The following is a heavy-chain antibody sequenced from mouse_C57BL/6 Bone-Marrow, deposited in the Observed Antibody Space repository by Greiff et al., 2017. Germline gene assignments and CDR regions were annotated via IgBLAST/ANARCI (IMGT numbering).Heavy chain of an antibody. CDR3: ARGGSSGYPWFAY. CDR2: ISYDGSN. D-gene: IGHD3-2*02. J-gene: IGHJ3*01. CDR1: GYSITSGYY. Sequence: EVQLVESGPGLVKPSQSLSLTCSVTGYSITSGYYWNWIRQFPGNKLEWMGYISYDGSNNYNPSLKNRISITRDTSKNQFFLKLNSVTTEDTATYYCARGGSSGYPWFAYWGQGTLVTVSA. V-gene: IGHV3-6*01.